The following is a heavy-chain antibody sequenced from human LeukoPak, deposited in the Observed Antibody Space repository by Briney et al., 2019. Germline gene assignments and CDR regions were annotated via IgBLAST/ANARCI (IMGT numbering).Heavy chain of an antibody. V-gene: IGHV2-5*01. J-gene: IGHJ4*02. CDR2: IYWNDHK. CDR1: GFSLSTRRVG. CDR3: AHSGDYDGDYGKFDY. Sequence: SGPTLVNPTPTLTLTCTFSGFSLSTRRVGVGWIRQPPGKALEWLALIYWNDHKRYSASLESRVTITKDTSKNQVVLVMTNMDPVDTATCYCAHSGDYDGDYGKFDYWGQGTLVTVSS. D-gene: IGHD4-17*01.